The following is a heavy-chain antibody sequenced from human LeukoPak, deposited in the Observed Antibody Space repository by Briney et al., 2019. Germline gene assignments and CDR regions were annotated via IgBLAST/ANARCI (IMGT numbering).Heavy chain of an antibody. J-gene: IGHJ4*02. CDR3: ANGELLWFGELSGY. D-gene: IGHD3-10*01. V-gene: IGHV3-23*01. Sequence: PGGSLRLSCAASGFTFSSYAMSWVRQAPGKGLEWVSAISGSGGSTYYADSVKGRFTISRDNSKNTLYLQMNSLRAEDTAVYYCANGELLWFGELSGYWGQGTLVTVSS. CDR2: ISGSGGST. CDR1: GFTFSSYA.